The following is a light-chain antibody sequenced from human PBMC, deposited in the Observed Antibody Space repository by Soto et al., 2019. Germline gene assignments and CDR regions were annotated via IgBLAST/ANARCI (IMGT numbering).Light chain of an antibody. CDR2: DAS. Sequence: EIVLTQSPATLSLSPGERATLSCRASQSVSRHLAWYQQKPGQAPRLLIYDASNRATGIPARFSGSGSGPDFTLTSSSLEPEDFAVYYCQQRNNWPPVTFGGGTKVEIK. CDR3: QQRNNWPPVT. J-gene: IGKJ4*01. V-gene: IGKV3-11*01. CDR1: QSVSRH.